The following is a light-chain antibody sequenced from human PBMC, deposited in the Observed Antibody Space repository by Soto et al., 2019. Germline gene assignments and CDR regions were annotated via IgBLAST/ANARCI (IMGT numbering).Light chain of an antibody. CDR1: QGISNW. Sequence: DIQMTQSPSFVSSSVGDRVTITCRASQGISNWLAWYLQKPGKAPNLLIYAASSLQSGVPPRFSGSGSGTDFTLTISSLQPEDFATYYCQQANSFPRTFGQGTKVDIK. CDR2: AAS. V-gene: IGKV1D-12*01. CDR3: QQANSFPRT. J-gene: IGKJ1*01.